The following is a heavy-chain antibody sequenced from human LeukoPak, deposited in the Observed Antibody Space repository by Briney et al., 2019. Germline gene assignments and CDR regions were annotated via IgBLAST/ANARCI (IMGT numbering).Heavy chain of an antibody. CDR3: ARATSEYDYYYGMDV. D-gene: IGHD6-6*01. Sequence: SETLSLTCTVSGGSISRGGYYWSWIRQHPGKGLEWIGYIYYSGSTYYNPSLKSRVTISVDTSKNQFSLKLSSVTAADTAVYYCARATSEYDYYYGMDVWGQGTTVTVSS. J-gene: IGHJ6*02. CDR1: GGSISRGGYY. CDR2: IYYSGST. V-gene: IGHV4-31*03.